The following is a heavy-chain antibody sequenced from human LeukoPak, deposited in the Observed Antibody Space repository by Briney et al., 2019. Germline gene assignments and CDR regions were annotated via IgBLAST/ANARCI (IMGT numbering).Heavy chain of an antibody. Sequence: SETLSLTCTVSGVSISSGGYYWSWIRQHPGKGLEWIGYIYYSGSTYYNPSLKSRVTISVDTSKNQFSLKLSSVAAADTAVYYCARTSDILTGYYPGFWFDPWGQGTLVTVSS. CDR2: IYYSGST. D-gene: IGHD3-9*01. CDR1: GVSISSGGYY. J-gene: IGHJ5*02. CDR3: ARTSDILTGYYPGFWFDP. V-gene: IGHV4-31*03.